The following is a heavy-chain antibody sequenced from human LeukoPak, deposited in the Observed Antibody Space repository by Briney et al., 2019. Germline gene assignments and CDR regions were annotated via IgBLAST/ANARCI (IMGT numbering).Heavy chain of an antibody. CDR1: GGSISSSSYY. Sequence: SETLSLTCTVSGGSISSSSYYWGWIRQPPGKGLEWIGSTYYSGSTYYNPSLKSRVTISVDTSKNQFSLKLSSVTAADTAVFYCAKDSGSDWYTHFDYWGQGTLVTVSS. V-gene: IGHV4-39*07. D-gene: IGHD6-19*01. J-gene: IGHJ4*02. CDR3: AKDSGSDWYTHFDY. CDR2: TYYSGST.